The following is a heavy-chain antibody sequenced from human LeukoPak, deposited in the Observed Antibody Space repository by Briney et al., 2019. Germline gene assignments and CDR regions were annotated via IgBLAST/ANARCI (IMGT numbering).Heavy chain of an antibody. D-gene: IGHD4-23*01. J-gene: IGHJ4*02. CDR2: INPADSDT. CDR1: GYSFPNYW. V-gene: IGHV5-51*01. Sequence: GEALMISCKGSGYSFPNYWIGWVRQMPGKGLERMGIINPADSDTRKSPAFHGHVTISADKSISTAYLQWSSLKAADSAMYYCARVMYGGKEGTFDYWGQGTLVTVSS. CDR3: ARVMYGGKEGTFDY.